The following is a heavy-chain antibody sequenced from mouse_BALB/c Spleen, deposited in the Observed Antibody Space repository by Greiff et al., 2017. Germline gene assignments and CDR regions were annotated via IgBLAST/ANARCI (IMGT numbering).Heavy chain of an antibody. CDR1: GFNIKDTY. Sequence: EVQRVESGAELVKPGASVKLSCTASGFNIKDTYMHWVKQRPEQGLEWIGRIDPANGNTKYDPKFQGKATITADTSSNTAYLQLSSLTSEDTAVYYCARSGYGWGQGTLVTVSA. J-gene: IGHJ3*01. V-gene: IGHV14-3*02. CDR2: IDPANGNT. D-gene: IGHD3-1*01. CDR3: ARSGYG.